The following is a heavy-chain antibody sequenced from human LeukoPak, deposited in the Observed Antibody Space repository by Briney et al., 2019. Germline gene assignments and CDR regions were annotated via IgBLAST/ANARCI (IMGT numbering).Heavy chain of an antibody. D-gene: IGHD5-12*01. CDR2: ISYDGSNT. J-gene: IGHJ6*02. CDR3: ARDHSGYTGVYYYGLDV. V-gene: IGHV3-30-3*01. CDR1: GFTFSSYA. Sequence: QPGGSLRLSCAASGFTFSSYAMTWVRQAPGKGLESLAIISYDGSNTYYADSVKGRFTISRDKSKNTRYLQMNSLRAEDTAVYYCARDHSGYTGVYYYGLDVWGQGTTVTVSS.